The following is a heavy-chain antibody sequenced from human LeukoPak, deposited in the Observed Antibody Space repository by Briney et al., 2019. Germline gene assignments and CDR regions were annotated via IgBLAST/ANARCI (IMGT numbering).Heavy chain of an antibody. CDR1: GFTFNNYA. CDR3: ARDYADYVGYFFFDY. V-gene: IGHV3-23*01. Sequence: GGSLRLSCAASGFTFNNYAMNWVRQAPGKGLEWVSSTSGGGETTYYADSAKGRFTISRDNSQNTLYLQMNSLRAVDTAVYYCARDYADYVGYFFFDYWGQGTLVTVSS. J-gene: IGHJ4*02. CDR2: TSGGGETT. D-gene: IGHD4-17*01.